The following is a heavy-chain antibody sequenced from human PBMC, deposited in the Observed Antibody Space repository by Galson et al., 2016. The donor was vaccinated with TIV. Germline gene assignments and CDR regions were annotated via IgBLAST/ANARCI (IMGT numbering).Heavy chain of an antibody. Sequence: SVKVSCKASGYTFSNYGFGWVRQAPGQGLEWMGWISTYNGNTKYAQKFQGRVTLTTETSTGTASMELRGLTSDDTAMFYCARAADTWNDVQFDYWGQGTLVTVSS. J-gene: IGHJ4*02. V-gene: IGHV1-18*01. CDR3: ARAADTWNDVQFDY. D-gene: IGHD1-1*01. CDR2: ISTYNGNT. CDR1: GYTFSNYG.